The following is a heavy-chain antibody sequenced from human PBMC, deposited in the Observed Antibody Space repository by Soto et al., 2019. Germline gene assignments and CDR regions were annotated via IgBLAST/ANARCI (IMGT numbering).Heavy chain of an antibody. Sequence: SVKVSCKASGGTFSKSGISWVRQAPGQGLEWMGGIIPVFGTANYAQKFQGRVTITADESTSTAYMELSSLRSEDTAVYYCARVQHRSGGGCPYGMDVWG. CDR2: IIPVFGTA. V-gene: IGHV1-69*13. CDR3: ARVQHRSGGGCPYGMDV. CDR1: GGTFSKSG. J-gene: IGHJ6*02. D-gene: IGHD2-15*01.